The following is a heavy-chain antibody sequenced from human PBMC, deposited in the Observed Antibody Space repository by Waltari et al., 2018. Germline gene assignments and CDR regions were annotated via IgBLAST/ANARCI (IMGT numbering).Heavy chain of an antibody. V-gene: IGHV1-69*04. D-gene: IGHD5-18*01. CDR1: GGTLTKYA. Sequence: QVQLVQSGAEVKKPASSVKVSCKASGGTLTKYAITWVRQAPGQGLEWMGRIIPMLGLGNYAQKFQGRVTITADDSTRTAYMELRGLTSDDTAVYYCARGDGNNHGYGSYWGQGTLVTVSS. CDR2: IIPMLGLG. CDR3: ARGDGNNHGYGSY. J-gene: IGHJ4*02.